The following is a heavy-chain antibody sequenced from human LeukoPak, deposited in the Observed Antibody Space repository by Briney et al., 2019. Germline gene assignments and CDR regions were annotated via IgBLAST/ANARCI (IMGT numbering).Heavy chain of an antibody. J-gene: IGHJ4*02. CDR2: ISDNGSQT. V-gene: IGHV3-23*01. D-gene: IGHD3-22*01. CDR1: GFTVSNYY. Sequence: GGSLRLSCAASGFTVSNYYMNWVRQAPEKGLEWLSTISDNGSQTYYTDSVKGRFTISRDNSRNTVFLQMNSLRAEDSGVYYCATDRERDPSVYYLVGGQGTLITVSS. CDR3: ATDRERDPSVYYLV.